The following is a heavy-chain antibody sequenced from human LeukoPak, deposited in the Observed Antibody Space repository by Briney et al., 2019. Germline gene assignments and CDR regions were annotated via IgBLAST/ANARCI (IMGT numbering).Heavy chain of an antibody. CDR2: IYYSGST. CDR1: GGSISSSSYY. D-gene: IGHD4-11*01. V-gene: IGHV4-39*01. Sequence: SETPSLPCTVPGGSISSSSYYWGWIRQPPGKGLEWIGRIYYSGSTFYNPSPKSLLHIPVHTPKNPFSPKLSPVTPAHTALYYCARTLHSFDYWGEGTLVTVSS. CDR3: ARTLHSFDY. J-gene: IGHJ4*02.